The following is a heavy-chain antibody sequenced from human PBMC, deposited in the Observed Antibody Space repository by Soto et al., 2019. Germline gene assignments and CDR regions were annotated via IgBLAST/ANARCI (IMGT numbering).Heavy chain of an antibody. V-gene: IGHV4-59*12. D-gene: IGHD5-18*01. CDR3: TRVATAVPS. CDR1: NGSLNFYC. J-gene: IGHJ5*02. Sequence: SETLSRTCDVSNGSLNFYCWSWIRQPPGKELEWIGNIYYRGTTNYNPSLQGRVTMSIDTSKNQFSLMLTSVTAADTAVYYCTRVATAVPSWGRGVLVTVSS. CDR2: IYYRGTT.